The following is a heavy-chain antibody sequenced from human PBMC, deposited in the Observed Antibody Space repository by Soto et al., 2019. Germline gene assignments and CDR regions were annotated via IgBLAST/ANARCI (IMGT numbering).Heavy chain of an antibody. J-gene: IGHJ4*02. Sequence: EVQLVEAGGGVVQPGGSLKLSCAASGFTFSDSHMHWVRQASGKGREWVGQIKSKADSYATAYAAEVKGRFIISRDDSKNTAYLQMNSLKTEDTAVYYCSRQTVSRHDYWGQGILVTVSS. D-gene: IGHD4-4*01. CDR2: IKSKADSYAT. CDR1: GFTFSDSH. V-gene: IGHV3-73*01. CDR3: SRQTVSRHDY.